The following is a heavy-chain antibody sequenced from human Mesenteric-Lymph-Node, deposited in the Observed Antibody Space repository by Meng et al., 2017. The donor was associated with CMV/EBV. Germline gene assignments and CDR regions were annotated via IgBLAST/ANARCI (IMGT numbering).Heavy chain of an antibody. D-gene: IGHD6-19*01. J-gene: IGHJ4*02. CDR2: IYWDDDK. V-gene: IGHV2-5*02. Sequence: CPFSWFSLSTSVVGVGSIRQPPGKALQWLALIYWDDDKRYSPSLRSRLTITKDTSKNQVVLTMTNMDPVDTATYYCARLNSGWSLDYWGQGTLVTVSS. CDR3: ARLNSGWSLDY. CDR1: WFSLSTSVVG.